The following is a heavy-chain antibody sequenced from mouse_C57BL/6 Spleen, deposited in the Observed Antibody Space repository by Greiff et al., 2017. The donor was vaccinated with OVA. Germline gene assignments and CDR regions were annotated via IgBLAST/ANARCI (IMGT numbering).Heavy chain of an antibody. Sequence: EVKLMESGGGLVQPGGSLSLSCAASGFTFTDYYMSWVRQPPGKALEWLGFIRNKANGYTTEYSASVKGRFTISRDNSQSILYRQMNALRAEDSATYYCARYAPYYGSRYFDVWGTGTTVTVSS. V-gene: IGHV7-3*01. D-gene: IGHD1-1*01. CDR1: GFTFTDYY. J-gene: IGHJ1*03. CDR3: ARYAPYYGSRYFDV. CDR2: IRNKANGYTT.